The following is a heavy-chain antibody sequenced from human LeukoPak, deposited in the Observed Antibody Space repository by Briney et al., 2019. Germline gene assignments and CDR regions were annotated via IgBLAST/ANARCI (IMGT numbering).Heavy chain of an antibody. CDR2: ISSSKNYI. CDR1: GFIFSGYS. V-gene: IGHV3-21*01. J-gene: IGHJ4*02. D-gene: IGHD5-24*01. CDR3: ARIVSGIRGGYYLDY. Sequence: GGSLRLSCAASGFIFSGYSMNWVRQAPGKGLEWVSSISSSKNYIYYADSVKGRFTISRDNAKNSVYLQMNSLRAEDSAVYYCARIVSGIRGGYYLDYWGQGTLVTVSS.